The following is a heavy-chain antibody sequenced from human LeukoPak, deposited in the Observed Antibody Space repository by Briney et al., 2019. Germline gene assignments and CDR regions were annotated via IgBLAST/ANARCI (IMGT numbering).Heavy chain of an antibody. D-gene: IGHD6-13*01. Sequence: GGSLRLSCTDSGITFYGHGMSWVRQAPGKGLEWVSGINWDGGATAYADSGKGRFTISRDNAKNSLFLQINSLRADDTALYFVSSDLSSSRYPLGYWGQGNLVTVSS. CDR2: INWDGGAT. J-gene: IGHJ4*02. CDR1: GITFYGHG. V-gene: IGHV3-20*04. CDR3: SSDLSSSRYPLGY.